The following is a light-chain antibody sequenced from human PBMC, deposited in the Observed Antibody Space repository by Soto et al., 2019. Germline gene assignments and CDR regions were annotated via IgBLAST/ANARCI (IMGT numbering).Light chain of an antibody. Sequence: EIVLTQSPATLSLSPGEIATLSCRTSQSISTYLAWYQQRPGQAPRLLIYGASHRASGIPARFGGSGSGTEFTLTISSLQPDDFATYYCQQYNVYSWTFGQGTKVDIK. V-gene: IGKV3-11*01. J-gene: IGKJ1*01. CDR1: QSISTY. CDR3: QQYNVYSWT. CDR2: GAS.